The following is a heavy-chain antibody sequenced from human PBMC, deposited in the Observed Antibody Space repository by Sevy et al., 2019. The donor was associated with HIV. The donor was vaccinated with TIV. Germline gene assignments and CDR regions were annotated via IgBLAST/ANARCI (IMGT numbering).Heavy chain of an antibody. J-gene: IGHJ6*02. CDR2: IYSGDRT. CDR1: EFTVSSNY. V-gene: IGHV3-53*01. CDR3: ARDRVTYYYDSSGYYTSGYGMDV. D-gene: IGHD3-22*01. Sequence: GGSLRLSCAASEFTVSSNYTSWVRQAPGKGLEWVSVIYSGDRTDYADSVKGRFTISRDNSKNTLYLQMNSLRAEDTAVYYCARDRVTYYYDSSGYYTSGYGMDVWGQGTTVTVSS.